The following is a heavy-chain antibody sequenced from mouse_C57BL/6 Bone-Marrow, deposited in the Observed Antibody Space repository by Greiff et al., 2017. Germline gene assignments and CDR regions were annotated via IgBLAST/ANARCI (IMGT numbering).Heavy chain of an antibody. CDR1: GYSITSGYD. V-gene: IGHV3-1*01. CDR3: AGGVSSPHYFDY. J-gene: IGHJ2*01. D-gene: IGHD1-1*01. CDR2: ISSSGST. Sequence: EVQLQQSGPGMVKPSQSLSLTCTVTGYSITSGYDWHWIRHFPGNKLEWMGYISSSGSTNYNPSLKSRISITHDTSKNHFFLKLNSVTTEDTATYYCAGGVSSPHYFDYWGQGTTLTVSS.